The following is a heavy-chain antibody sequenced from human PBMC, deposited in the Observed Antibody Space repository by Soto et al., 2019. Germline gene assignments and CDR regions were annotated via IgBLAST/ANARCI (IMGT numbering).Heavy chain of an antibody. D-gene: IGHD5-18*01. Sequence: PGGSLRLSCAASGFTFSSYSMNWVRQAPGKGLEWVSSISSSSSYIYYADSVKGRFTISRDNAKNSLYLQMNSLGAEDTAVYYCATGYSYGPADFDYWGQGTLVTVSS. CDR2: ISSSSSYI. J-gene: IGHJ4*02. CDR1: GFTFSSYS. CDR3: ATGYSYGPADFDY. V-gene: IGHV3-21*01.